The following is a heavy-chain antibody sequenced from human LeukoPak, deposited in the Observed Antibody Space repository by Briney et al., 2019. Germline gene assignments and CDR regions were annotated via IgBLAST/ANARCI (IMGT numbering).Heavy chain of an antibody. D-gene: IGHD4-17*01. CDR1: GFTFSNAW. CDR3: YYYGMDV. J-gene: IGHJ6*02. V-gene: IGHV3-15*07. Sequence: GGSLRLSCAASGFTFSNAWMNWVRQAPGKGLEWVGRIKSKTDGGTTDYAAPVKGRFTISRDDSEDTAVYYCTTDNLVTTMVFYYYYYGMDVWGQGTTVTVSS. CDR2: IKSKTDGGTT.